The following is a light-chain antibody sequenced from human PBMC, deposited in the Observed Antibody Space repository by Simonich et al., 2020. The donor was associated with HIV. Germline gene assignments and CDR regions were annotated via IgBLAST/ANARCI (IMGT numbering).Light chain of an antibody. CDR2: DAS. CDR1: QRVSDSF. V-gene: IGKV3-20*01. CDR3: QQYGSSPFT. Sequence: EIVLTQSPGTLSLSPGERATLSCRASQRVSDSFLAWYQQKPGQAPRLLIYDASSRATGTPDRFSGSGSGTDFTLTISRLEPEDFAVYYCQQYGSSPFTFGPGTKVDIK. J-gene: IGKJ3*01.